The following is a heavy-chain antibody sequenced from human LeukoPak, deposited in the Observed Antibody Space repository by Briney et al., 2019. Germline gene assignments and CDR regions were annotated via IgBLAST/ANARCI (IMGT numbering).Heavy chain of an antibody. D-gene: IGHD3-10*01. CDR3: AKDGYYGSGRYYYYYMDV. Sequence: HPGGSLRLSCAASGITFSAYGMHWVRQAPGKGLQWVAFIRYDGSHKYYADSVRGRFTISRDNSKNTLYLQMNSLRTEDTAVYYCAKDGYYGSGRYYYYYMDVWGRGTTVTVSS. V-gene: IGHV3-30*02. J-gene: IGHJ6*03. CDR2: IRYDGSHK. CDR1: GITFSAYG.